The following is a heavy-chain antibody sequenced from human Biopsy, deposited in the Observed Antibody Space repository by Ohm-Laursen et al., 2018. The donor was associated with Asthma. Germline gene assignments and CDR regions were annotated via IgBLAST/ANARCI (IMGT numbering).Heavy chain of an antibody. CDR3: ARGYSGSDRIVYYYSGLEV. CDR2: LIPVLGAP. Sequence: ASVKVSCKMSGNSLTDLAMHWVRQAPGQGLEWMGGLIPVLGAPDHAQMFEGRVTITADESTSTAYMELSSLSSEDTAVYYCARGYSGSDRIVYYYSGLEVWGQGTTVTVSS. V-gene: IGHV1-69*13. D-gene: IGHD5-12*01. CDR1: GNSLTDLA. J-gene: IGHJ6*02.